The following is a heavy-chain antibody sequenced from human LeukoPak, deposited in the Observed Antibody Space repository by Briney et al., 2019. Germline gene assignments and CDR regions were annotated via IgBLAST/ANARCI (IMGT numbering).Heavy chain of an antibody. CDR3: ARDLYYDSSGYLIDY. CDR2: ISSSGSTI. V-gene: IGHV3-11*01. Sequence: GGSLRLSCAASGFTFSDYYMSWIRQAPGKGLEWVSYISSSGSTIYYADSVKGRFTISRDNAKNSLYLQMNSLRAEDTAVYYCARDLYYDSSGYLIDYWGQGTLVTVSS. D-gene: IGHD3-22*01. CDR1: GFTFSDYY. J-gene: IGHJ4*02.